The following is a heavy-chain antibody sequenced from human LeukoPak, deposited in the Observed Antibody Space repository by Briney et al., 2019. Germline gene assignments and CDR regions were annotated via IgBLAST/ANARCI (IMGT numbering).Heavy chain of an antibody. Sequence: GGSLRLSCAASGFTFSIYAMDWVRQASGKGLEWVSAISDSGSSTYYADSVKGRFTISRDNSKNTLYLQMNSLRAEDTAVYYCASDYLYYYLDVWGKGTTVTVSS. J-gene: IGHJ6*03. CDR2: ISDSGSST. CDR1: GFTFSIYA. V-gene: IGHV3-23*01. CDR3: ASDYLYYYLDV. D-gene: IGHD4/OR15-4a*01.